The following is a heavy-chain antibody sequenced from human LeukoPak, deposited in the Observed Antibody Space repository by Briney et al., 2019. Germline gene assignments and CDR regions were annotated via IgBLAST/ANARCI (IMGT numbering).Heavy chain of an antibody. CDR3: ARSGYAKTDGTRHFDY. J-gene: IGHJ4*02. Sequence: PSETLSLTCTVSGGSFSSGDYYWSWIRQPPGKGLEWIGYIYYSGSTYYNPSLKSRVTISVDTSKNQFSLKLSSVTAADTAVYYCARSGYAKTDGTRHFDYWGQGTLVTVSS. V-gene: IGHV4-30-4*01. CDR1: GGSFSSGDYY. CDR2: IYYSGST. D-gene: IGHD5-12*01.